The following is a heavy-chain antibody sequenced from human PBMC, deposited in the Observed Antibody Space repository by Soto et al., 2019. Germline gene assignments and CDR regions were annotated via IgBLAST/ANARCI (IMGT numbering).Heavy chain of an antibody. J-gene: IGHJ3*01. CDR3: VRDRGYPDSFDV. Sequence: SGGSLRLSCAASGFTFSSYGMHWVRQAPGKGLEWVAVIWFDGSYKYYADSVKGRFTISRDNAKNTLYLQMHSLRAEDTALYFCVRDRGYPDSFDVWGRGTMVTVSS. CDR1: GFTFSSYG. V-gene: IGHV3-33*01. D-gene: IGHD1-1*01. CDR2: IWFDGSYK.